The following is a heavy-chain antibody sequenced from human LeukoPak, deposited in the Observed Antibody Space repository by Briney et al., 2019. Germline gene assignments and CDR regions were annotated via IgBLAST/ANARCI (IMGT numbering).Heavy chain of an antibody. D-gene: IGHD5-12*01. CDR1: RGTFSSYA. Sequence: GASVKVSCKASRGTFSSYAISWVRQAPGQGLEWMGGIIPIFGTANYAQKFQGRVTITADESTSTAYMELSSLRSGDTAVYYCARAPGWLGRSPDQNWFDPWGQGTLVTVSS. J-gene: IGHJ5*02. V-gene: IGHV1-69*13. CDR2: IIPIFGTA. CDR3: ARAPGWLGRSPDQNWFDP.